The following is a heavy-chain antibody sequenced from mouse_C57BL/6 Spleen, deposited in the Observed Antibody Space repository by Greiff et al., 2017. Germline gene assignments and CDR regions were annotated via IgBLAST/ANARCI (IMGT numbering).Heavy chain of an antibody. J-gene: IGHJ2*03. CDR2: ISGGGGNT. Sequence: EVKLVESGGGLVKPGGSLKLSCAASGFSFSSYTMSWVRQTPEKKLEWVATISGGGGNTDYPDSVKGRFTISRDNAKNTLYLQMSSLRSEDTALYYSARHGWSDYFDDWRQGTSLTVSS. CDR3: ARHGWSDYFDD. V-gene: IGHV5-9*01. CDR1: GFSFSSYT. D-gene: IGHD3-3*01.